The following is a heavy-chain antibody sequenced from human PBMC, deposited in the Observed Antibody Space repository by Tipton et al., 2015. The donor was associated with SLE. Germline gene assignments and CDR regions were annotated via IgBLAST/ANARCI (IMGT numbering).Heavy chain of an antibody. CDR2: INHSGST. V-gene: IGHV4-34*01. J-gene: IGHJ3*02. CDR3: ARVYWGGHDAFDI. CDR1: GGSFSGYY. Sequence: GLVKPSETLSLTCAVYGGSFSGYYWSWIRQPPGKGLEWIGEINHSGSTNYNPSLKSRVTISIDTSKNQFSLKLSSVTAADTAVYYCARVYWGGHDAFDIWGQGTMVTVSS. D-gene: IGHD7-27*01.